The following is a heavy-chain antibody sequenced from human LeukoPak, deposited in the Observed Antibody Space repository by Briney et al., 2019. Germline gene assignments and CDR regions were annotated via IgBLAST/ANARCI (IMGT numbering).Heavy chain of an antibody. V-gene: IGHV3-23*01. CDR3: AENVRGWLRVKYYCDY. Sequence: GGSLRLSCAASGFTFSSYAMSWVRQAPGKGLEWVPAISGSGGSTYYADSVKGRFTISRDNSKNTLYLQMNSLRAEDTAVYCCAENVRGWLRVKYYCDYWGGGILVIASS. CDR2: ISGSGGST. CDR1: GFTFSSYA. J-gene: IGHJ4*01. D-gene: IGHD5-12*01.